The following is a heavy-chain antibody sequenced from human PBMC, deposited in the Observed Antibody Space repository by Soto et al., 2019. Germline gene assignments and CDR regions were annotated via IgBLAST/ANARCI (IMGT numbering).Heavy chain of an antibody. CDR3: ARAGHSLTSFDILTGYHQHDAFDI. CDR1: GGSISSYY. CDR2: IYYSGST. D-gene: IGHD3-9*01. J-gene: IGHJ3*02. V-gene: IGHV4-59*01. Sequence: NPSETLSLTCTVSGGSISSYYWSWIRQPPGKGLEWIGYIYYSGSTNYNPSLKSRVTISVDTSKNQFSLKLSSVTAADTAVYYCARAGHSLTSFDILTGYHQHDAFDIWGQGTMVTVSS.